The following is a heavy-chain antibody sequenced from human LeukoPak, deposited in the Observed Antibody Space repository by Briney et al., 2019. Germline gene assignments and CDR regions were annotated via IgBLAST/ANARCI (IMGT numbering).Heavy chain of an antibody. CDR1: GYSISSGYY. CDR3: ARANTMVRGVISYYMDV. CDR2: LYHSRST. Sequence: SETLSLTCTVSGYSISSGYYWGWIRQPPGKGLEWIGSLYHSRSTYYNPSLKSRVTISVDTSKNQFSLKLSSVTAADTAVYYCARANTMVRGVISYYMDVWGKGTTVTVSS. V-gene: IGHV4-38-2*02. D-gene: IGHD3-10*01. J-gene: IGHJ6*03.